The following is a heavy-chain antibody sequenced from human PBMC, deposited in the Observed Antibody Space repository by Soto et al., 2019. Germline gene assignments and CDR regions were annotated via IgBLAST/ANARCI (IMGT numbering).Heavy chain of an antibody. CDR3: ARDWGGVDP. CDR2: IYSGGST. Sequence: EVQLVESGGGLIQPGSLRLSCAASGFTVSSNYMSWVRQAPGKGLEWVSVIYSGGSTYYADSVKGRFTISRDNSKNTLYLQMNSLRAEDTAVYYCARDWGGVDPWGQGTLVTVSS. CDR1: GFTVSSNY. V-gene: IGHV3-53*01. D-gene: IGHD3-10*01. J-gene: IGHJ5*02.